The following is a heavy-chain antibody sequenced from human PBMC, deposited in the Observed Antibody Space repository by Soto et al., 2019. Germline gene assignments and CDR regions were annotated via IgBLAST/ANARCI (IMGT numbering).Heavy chain of an antibody. CDR1: GFSLTTTGEG. Sequence: SGHTVVNPTQTLTLTCAFSGFSLTTTGEGVAWIRQSPGKALEWLALIYWNDDRRYSPSLKSRLTVTRDTSKDQVVLTLANMDPVDSATYFCAHRFFRSLVATSGSICAPWGKGTPVT. J-gene: IGHJ5*02. CDR3: AHRFFRSLVATSGSICAP. D-gene: IGHD3-22*01. V-gene: IGHV2-5*01. CDR2: IYWNDDR.